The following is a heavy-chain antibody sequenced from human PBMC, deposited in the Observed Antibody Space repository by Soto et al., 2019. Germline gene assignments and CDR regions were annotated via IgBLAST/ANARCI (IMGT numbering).Heavy chain of an antibody. Sequence: GGSLRLSCTASGFTFGDYAMSWFRQAPGKGLEWVGFIRSKAYGGTTEYAASVKGRFTISRDDSKSIAYLQMNSLKTEDTAVYYCTRTLDRATIFGVVIMDHDALDIWGQGTMVTVSS. V-gene: IGHV3-49*03. CDR1: GFTFGDYA. CDR3: TRTLDRATIFGVVIMDHDALDI. D-gene: IGHD3-3*01. CDR2: IRSKAYGGTT. J-gene: IGHJ3*02.